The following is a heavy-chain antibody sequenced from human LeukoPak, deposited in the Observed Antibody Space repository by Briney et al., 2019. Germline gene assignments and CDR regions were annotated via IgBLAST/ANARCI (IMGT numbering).Heavy chain of an antibody. D-gene: IGHD4-17*01. J-gene: IGHJ4*02. CDR2: AFDSETT. Sequence: SETLSLTCTVSGGSISSYYWSWIRQPPGKGLEWIGYAFDSETTDYNPSLKSRVIISIDTSKNQVSLKLNSVSAADSAVYYCARGSVTPDAGYWGPGTLVTVSS. CDR3: ARGSVTPDAGY. V-gene: IGHV4-59*01. CDR1: GGSISSYY.